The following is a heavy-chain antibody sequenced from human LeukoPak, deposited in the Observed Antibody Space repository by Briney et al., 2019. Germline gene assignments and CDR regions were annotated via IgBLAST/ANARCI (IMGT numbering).Heavy chain of an antibody. CDR2: ISFGGGGT. Sequence: GGSLRLSCAASGFAFRTYAMSWVRQAPGKGLEWVSAISFGGGGTYYADSVKGRFTISRDNAKNSLYLQMNSLRDEDTAVYYCAKDSDYYHSSGYYYAYFQHWGQGTLVTVSS. CDR1: GFAFRTYA. J-gene: IGHJ1*01. V-gene: IGHV3-23*01. CDR3: AKDSDYYHSSGYYYAYFQH. D-gene: IGHD3-22*01.